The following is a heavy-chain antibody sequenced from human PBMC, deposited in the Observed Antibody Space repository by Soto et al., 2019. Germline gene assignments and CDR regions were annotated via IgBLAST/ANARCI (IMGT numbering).Heavy chain of an antibody. CDR2: ISAYNGNT. CDR3: AREGPGITMVRGVIEDYYGMDV. J-gene: IGHJ6*02. CDR1: GYTFTSCG. D-gene: IGHD3-10*01. Sequence: RASVKVSCKASGYTFTSCGISWVRQAPGQGLEWMGWISAYNGNTNYAQKLQGRVTMTTDTSTSTAYMELRSLRSDDTAVYYCAREGPGITMVRGVIEDYYGMDVWGQGTTVTVSS. V-gene: IGHV1-18*04.